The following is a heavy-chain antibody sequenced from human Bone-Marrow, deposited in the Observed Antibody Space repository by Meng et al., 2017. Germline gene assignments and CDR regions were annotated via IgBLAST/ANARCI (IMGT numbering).Heavy chain of an antibody. CDR2: INHSGST. Sequence: QVRLQTWGAGLLKPSATLSLPCAVYGGSFSGYYWSWIRQPPGKGLEWIGEINHSGSTNYNPSLKSRVTISVDTSKNQFSLKLSSVTAADTAVYYCARGRTPRYCSGGSCYSPSYYFDYWGQGTLVTVSS. J-gene: IGHJ4*02. D-gene: IGHD2-15*01. CDR1: GGSFSGYY. V-gene: IGHV4-34*01. CDR3: ARGRTPRYCSGGSCYSPSYYFDY.